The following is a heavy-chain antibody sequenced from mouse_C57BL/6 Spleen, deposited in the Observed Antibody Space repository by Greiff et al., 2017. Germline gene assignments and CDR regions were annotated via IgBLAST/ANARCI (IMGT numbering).Heavy chain of an antibody. CDR1: GFTFSDYG. CDR3: ARDEGGPYYFDY. V-gene: IGHV5-17*01. J-gene: IGHJ2*01. D-gene: IGHD1-1*02. CDR2: ISSGSSTI. Sequence: EVKVVESGGGLVKPGGSLKLSCAASGFTFSDYGMHWVRQAPEKGLEWVAYISSGSSTIYYADTVKGRFTISRDNAKNTLFLQMTSLRSEDTAMYYCARDEGGPYYFDYWGQGTTLTVSS.